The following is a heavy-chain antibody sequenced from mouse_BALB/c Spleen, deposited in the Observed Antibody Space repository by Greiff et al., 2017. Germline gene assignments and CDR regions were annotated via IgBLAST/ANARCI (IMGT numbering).Heavy chain of an antibody. CDR2: IRNKANGYTT. V-gene: IGHV7-3*02. D-gene: IGHD1-1*01. J-gene: IGHJ2*01. Sequence: EVKLVESGGGLVQPGGSLRLSCATSGFTFTDYYMSWVRQPPGKALEWLGFIRNKANGYTTEYSASVKGRFTISRDNSQSILYLQMNTLRAEDSATYYCARDYYGSSPFDYWGQGTTLTVSS. CDR3: ARDYYGSSPFDY. CDR1: GFTFTDYY.